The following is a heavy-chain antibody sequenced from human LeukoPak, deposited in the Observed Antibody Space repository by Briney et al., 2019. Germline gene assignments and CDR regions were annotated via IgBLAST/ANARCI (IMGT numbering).Heavy chain of an antibody. CDR2: ISAYNGNT. J-gene: IGHJ4*02. Sequence: ASVKVSCKASGYAFTSYGISWVRQAPGQGLEWMGWISAYNGNTNYAQKLQGRVTMTTDTSTSTAYMELRSLRSDDTAVYYCARVGYCSSTSCTYFDYWGQGTLVTVSS. CDR1: GYAFTSYG. CDR3: ARVGYCSSTSCTYFDY. D-gene: IGHD2-2*01. V-gene: IGHV1-18*01.